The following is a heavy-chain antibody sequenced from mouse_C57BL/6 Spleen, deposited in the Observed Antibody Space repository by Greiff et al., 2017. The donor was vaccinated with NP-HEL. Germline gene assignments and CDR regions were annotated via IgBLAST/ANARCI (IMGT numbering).Heavy chain of an antibody. CDR2: IDPSDSET. CDR1: GYTFTSYW. V-gene: IGHV1-52*01. Sequence: VQLQQPGAELVRPGSSVKLSCKASGYTFTSYWMHWVKQRPIQGLEWIGNIDPSDSETHYNQKFKDKATLTVDKSSSTAYMQLSSLTSEDSAVYYCARSGDYYGSSYAFAYWGQGTLVTVSA. J-gene: IGHJ3*01. D-gene: IGHD1-1*01. CDR3: ARSGDYYGSSYAFAY.